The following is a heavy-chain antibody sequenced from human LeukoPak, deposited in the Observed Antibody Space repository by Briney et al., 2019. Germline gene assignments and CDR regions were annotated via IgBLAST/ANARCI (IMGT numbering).Heavy chain of an antibody. CDR1: GGSFSGYY. D-gene: IGHD6-13*01. Sequence: PSETLSLTCAVYGGSFSGYYWSWICQPPGKGLEWIGEINHSGSTNYNPSLKSRVTISVDTSKNQFSLKLSSVTAADMAVYYCAIRGLAAAGDYFDYWGQGTLVTVSS. J-gene: IGHJ4*02. CDR2: INHSGST. V-gene: IGHV4-34*01. CDR3: AIRGLAAAGDYFDY.